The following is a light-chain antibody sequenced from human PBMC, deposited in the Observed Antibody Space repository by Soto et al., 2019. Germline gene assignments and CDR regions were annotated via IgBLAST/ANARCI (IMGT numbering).Light chain of an antibody. Sequence: DIQMTQSPSSLSASVGDRVTITCRASHSISNYLNWYQQKPGKAPNLLIYDASSLQSGVPSRFSGSGSGTDFTLTISSLQPEDCATYYCQQSYSTPPGTFGQGTKLEIK. V-gene: IGKV1-39*01. CDR3: QQSYSTPPGT. J-gene: IGKJ2*01. CDR1: HSISNY. CDR2: DAS.